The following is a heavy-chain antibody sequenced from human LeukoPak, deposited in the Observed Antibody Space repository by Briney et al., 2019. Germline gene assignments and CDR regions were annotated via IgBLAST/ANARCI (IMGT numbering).Heavy chain of an antibody. J-gene: IGHJ4*02. CDR2: IYYSGST. Sequence: SETLSLTCTVSGGSISSYYWSWIRQPPGKGLEWIGYIYYSGSTNYNPSLKSRVTVSVDTSKNQFSLKLTSVTAADTAVYYCARGFDSNYGFFDYWGRGTLVTVSS. V-gene: IGHV4-59*12. D-gene: IGHD4-11*01. CDR3: ARGFDSNYGFFDY. CDR1: GGSISSYY.